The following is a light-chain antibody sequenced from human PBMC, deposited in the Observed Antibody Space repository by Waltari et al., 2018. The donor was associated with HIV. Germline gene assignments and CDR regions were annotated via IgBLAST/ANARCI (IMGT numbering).Light chain of an antibody. J-gene: IGLJ3*02. CDR2: RNN. CDR3: DAWDDSLSGRV. Sequence: QSVLTQPPSASGTPGQGVTISCSGSRSNIGNNDVSWFQQLPGTAPKLLIYRNNQRPSGVPDRFTGSKSGTSVSLAISGLRSEDEADYYCDAWDDSLSGRVFGGGTKLTVL. CDR1: RSNIGNND. V-gene: IGLV1-47*01.